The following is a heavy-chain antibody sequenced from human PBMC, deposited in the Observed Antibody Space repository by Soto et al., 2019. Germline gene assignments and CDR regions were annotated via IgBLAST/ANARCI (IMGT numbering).Heavy chain of an antibody. V-gene: IGHV4-30-4*01. CDR2: IYYSGST. CDR3: ARENNYYYDSSGSARDFDL. CDR1: GGSISSGDYY. Sequence: TLSLTCTVSGGSISSGDYYWSWIRQPPGKGLEWIGYIYYSGSTYYNPSLKSRVTISVDTSKNQFSLKLSSVTAADTAVYYCARENNYYYDSSGSARDFDLWGRGTLVTVSS. D-gene: IGHD3-22*01. J-gene: IGHJ2*01.